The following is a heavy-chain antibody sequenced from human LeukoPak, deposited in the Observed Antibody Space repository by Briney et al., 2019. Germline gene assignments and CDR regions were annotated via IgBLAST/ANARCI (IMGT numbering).Heavy chain of an antibody. J-gene: IGHJ4*02. CDR2: ISSRSSSI. D-gene: IGHD4-17*01. CDR1: GFTFSSYS. CDR3: ARGDYGDRDLDY. Sequence: RPGGSLRLSCAASGFTFSSYSMNWVRQAPGKGLEWVSYISSRSSSIYYADSVKGRFTLSRDNAKNSLYLQMNSLRDEDTAVYYCARGDYGDRDLDYWGQGTLVTVSS. V-gene: IGHV3-48*02.